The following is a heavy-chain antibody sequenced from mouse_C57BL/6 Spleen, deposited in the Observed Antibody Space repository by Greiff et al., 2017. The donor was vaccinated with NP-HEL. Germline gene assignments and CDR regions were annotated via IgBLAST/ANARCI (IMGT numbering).Heavy chain of an antibody. D-gene: IGHD2-3*01. CDR3: ARIYDGYYGDYAMDY. V-gene: IGHV14-2*01. Sequence: VQLQQSGAELVKPGASVKLSCTASGFNIKDYYMHWVKQRTEQGLEWIGRIDPEDGETKYAPKFPGKATITADTSSNTAYLQLSSLTSEDTAVYYCARIYDGYYGDYAMDYWGQGTSVTVSS. J-gene: IGHJ4*01. CDR2: IDPEDGET. CDR1: GFNIKDYY.